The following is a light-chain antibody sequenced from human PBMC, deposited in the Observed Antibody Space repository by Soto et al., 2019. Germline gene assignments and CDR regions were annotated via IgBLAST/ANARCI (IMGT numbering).Light chain of an antibody. CDR3: SSYTGSSTLV. V-gene: IGLV2-14*01. CDR2: EVS. J-gene: IGLJ1*01. CDR1: SSDFGDYDY. Sequence: QSVMTQPASVSGSPGQSITISCTGTSSDFGDYDYVSWYLQHPGKVPKLMIYEVSNRPSGVSNRFSGSKSGNTASLTISGLQAEDEADSYCSSYTGSSTLVFGTGTKVTVL.